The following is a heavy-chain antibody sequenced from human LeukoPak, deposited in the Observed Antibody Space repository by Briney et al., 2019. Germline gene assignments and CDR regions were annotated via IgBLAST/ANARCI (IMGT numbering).Heavy chain of an antibody. J-gene: IGHJ4*02. Sequence: SETLSLTCTVSGGSISSYYWGWIRKPPGKGLEWIGSIYYSGSTSYNPSLKSRVTISVDTSKNQFSLKLSSVTAADTAVYYCARATGDGYNTFDYWVQGTLVTVSS. D-gene: IGHD5-24*01. V-gene: IGHV4-39*07. CDR1: GGSISSYY. CDR3: ARATGDGYNTFDY. CDR2: IYYSGST.